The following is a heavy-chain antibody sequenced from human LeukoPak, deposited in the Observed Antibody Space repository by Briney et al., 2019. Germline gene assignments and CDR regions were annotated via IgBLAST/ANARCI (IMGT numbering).Heavy chain of an antibody. CDR3: ARRLGVAAAMDS. V-gene: IGHV4-39*01. CDR1: GGSISSSTYF. J-gene: IGHJ4*02. CDR2: IYYSGTT. Sequence: SETLSLTCTVSGGSISSSTYFWDWIRQPPGEGLEWIGTIYYSGTTYYNPSLKSRVTMSVDTSKNQFSLGLRSVTAADTAVYYCARRLGVAAAMDSWGQGTLVTVSS. D-gene: IGHD6-13*01.